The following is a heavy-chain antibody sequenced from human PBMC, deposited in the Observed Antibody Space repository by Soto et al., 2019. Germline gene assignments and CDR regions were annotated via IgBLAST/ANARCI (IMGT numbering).Heavy chain of an antibody. V-gene: IGHV3-21*06. Sequence: SVKGRFTISRDNAKNSLYLQMSSLRAEDTAVYYCAREATAEYFFDFWGQGTQVTVSS. J-gene: IGHJ4*02. D-gene: IGHD6-25*01. CDR3: AREATAEYFFDF.